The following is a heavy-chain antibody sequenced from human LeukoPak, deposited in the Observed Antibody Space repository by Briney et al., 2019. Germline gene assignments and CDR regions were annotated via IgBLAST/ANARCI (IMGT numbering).Heavy chain of an antibody. CDR1: GGTFSSYA. V-gene: IGHV1-69*13. D-gene: IGHD6-13*01. CDR3: ARVTLGYSRSGDNYYYYGMDV. J-gene: IGHJ6*02. Sequence: SVKVSCKASGGTFSSYAISWVRQAPGQGLEWMGGIIPIFGTANYAQKFQGRVTITADESTSTAYMELSSLRSEDTAVYYCARVTLGYSRSGDNYYYYGMDVWGQGTTVSVSS. CDR2: IIPIFGTA.